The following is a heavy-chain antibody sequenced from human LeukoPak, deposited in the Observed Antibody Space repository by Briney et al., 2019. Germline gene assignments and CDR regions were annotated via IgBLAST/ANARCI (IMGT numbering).Heavy chain of an antibody. CDR1: GGSISSGGYY. CDR3: ARARVDFWSGPFWFDP. V-gene: IGHV4-31*03. D-gene: IGHD3-3*01. Sequence: SETLSLTCTVSGGSISSGGYYWSWIRQHPGKGLEWIGYIYYSGSTYYNPSLKSRVTISVDTSKNQFSLKLSSVTAADTAVYYCARARVDFWSGPFWFDPWGQGTLVTVSS. J-gene: IGHJ5*02. CDR2: IYYSGST.